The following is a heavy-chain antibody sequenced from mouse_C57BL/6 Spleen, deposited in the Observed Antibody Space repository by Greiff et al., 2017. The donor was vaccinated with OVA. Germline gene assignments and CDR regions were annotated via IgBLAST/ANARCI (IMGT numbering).Heavy chain of an antibody. CDR2: ISYDGSN. CDR3: AREEFDY. V-gene: IGHV3-6*01. Sequence: DVQLVESGPGLVKPSQSLSLTCSVTGYSITSGYYWNWIRQFPGNKLEWMGYISYDGSNNYNPSLKNRISITRDTSKNQFFLKLNSVTTEDTATYYCAREEFDYWGQGTTLTVSS. CDR1: GYSITSGYY. J-gene: IGHJ2*01.